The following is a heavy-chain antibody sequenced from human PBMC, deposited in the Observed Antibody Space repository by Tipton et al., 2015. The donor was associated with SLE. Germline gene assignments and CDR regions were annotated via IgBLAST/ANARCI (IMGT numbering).Heavy chain of an antibody. CDR1: GGTFSSYA. D-gene: IGHD3-9*01. CDR2: IIPIFGTA. Sequence: QSGAEVKKPGSSVKVSCKASGGTFSSYAISWVRQAPGQGLEWMGGIIPIFGTANYAQKFQGRVTITADESTSTAYMELSSLRSEDTAVYYGARGEHYDILTGYFPAPGYYYYGLDVWGQGTTVTVSS. V-gene: IGHV1-69*01. CDR3: ARGEHYDILTGYFPAPGYYYYGLDV. J-gene: IGHJ6*02.